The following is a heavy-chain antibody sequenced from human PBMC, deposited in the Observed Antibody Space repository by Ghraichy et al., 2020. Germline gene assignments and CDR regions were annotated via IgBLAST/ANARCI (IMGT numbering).Heavy chain of an antibody. CDR1: GFTFSTYW. J-gene: IGHJ4*02. D-gene: IGHD6-6*01. V-gene: IGHV3-7*01. CDR3: ARLGIAARMFDY. Sequence: GGSLRLSCAASGFTFSTYWMSWVRQAPGKGLEWVANINEDGSKKYYVDSVRGRFTISRDNAKSSLSLQMNSLRVGDTAVYYCARLGIAARMFDYWGQGNLVTGS. CDR2: INEDGSKK.